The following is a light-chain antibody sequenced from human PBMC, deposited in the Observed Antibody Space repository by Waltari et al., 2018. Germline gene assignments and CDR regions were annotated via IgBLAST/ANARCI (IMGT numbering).Light chain of an antibody. Sequence: SSELTQAPAVYVALGQTVRITCQGDSLRSYYASWYQQKPGQAPVLVIYGKNNRPSGIPDRFSGSSSGNTASLTITGAQAEDEADYYCNSRDSSGNHLVFGGGTKLTVL. CDR2: GKN. V-gene: IGLV3-19*01. CDR3: NSRDSSGNHLV. J-gene: IGLJ2*01. CDR1: SLRSYY.